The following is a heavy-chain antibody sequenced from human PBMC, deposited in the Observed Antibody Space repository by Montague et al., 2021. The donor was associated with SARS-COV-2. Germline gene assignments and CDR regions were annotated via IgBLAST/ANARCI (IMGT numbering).Heavy chain of an antibody. CDR1: SVSVTDYY. J-gene: IGHJ4*02. D-gene: IGHD1-26*01. CDR2: VLYNKGT. CDR3: ARKGSGRSDLAY. Sequence: SETLSLTCTVSSVSVTDYYWSWIRQPPGKGLEWVGDVLYNKGTNFNPSLKSRVAISVDTSKNQFSLRLTSVTAADTAIYYCARKGSGRSDLAYWGQGTLVTVSS. V-gene: IGHV4-59*02.